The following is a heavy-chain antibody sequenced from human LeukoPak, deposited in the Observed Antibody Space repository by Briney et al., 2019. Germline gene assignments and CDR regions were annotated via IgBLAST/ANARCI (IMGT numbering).Heavy chain of an antibody. CDR2: INTKDGDT. V-gene: IGHV1-2*02. CDR1: GYTFTEYY. J-gene: IGHJ4*02. D-gene: IGHD2-2*01. CDR3: ARANFLYCSSTSCLFYY. Sequence: GGSVRVSCTASGYTFTEYYMDGVREAPGEGVEWMGWINTKDGDTNYAQTFRGRVTITRETPISTAHREVSRLLSDDTAVYSCARANFLYCSSTSCLFYYCGQGTLLTASS.